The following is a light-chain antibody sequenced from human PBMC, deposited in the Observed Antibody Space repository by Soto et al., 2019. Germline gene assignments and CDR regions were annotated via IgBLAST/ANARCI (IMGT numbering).Light chain of an antibody. CDR2: DAS. CDR1: QSLSRW. V-gene: IGKV1-5*01. Sequence: DIEMSQSPSSLSASVGDRVTITCRASQSLSRWLAWYQQKPGKAPKLLIYDASTLQSGVPSRFSGSGSGTEFALTISSLQPDDFATYYCQQYNTYSWTFGPGTTGDIK. J-gene: IGKJ1*01. CDR3: QQYNTYSWT.